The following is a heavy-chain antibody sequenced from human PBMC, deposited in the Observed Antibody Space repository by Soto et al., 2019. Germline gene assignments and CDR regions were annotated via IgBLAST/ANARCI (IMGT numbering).Heavy chain of an antibody. V-gene: IGHV1-2*04. Sequence: ASVKVSCKASGYTFTGYYMHWVRQAPGQGLEWMGWINPNSGGTNYAQKFQGWVTMTRDTSISTAYMELSRLRSDDTAVYYCARVGGSGGSFPHFDYWGQGTLVTVSS. CDR2: INPNSGGT. J-gene: IGHJ4*02. CDR1: GYTFTGYY. D-gene: IGHD2-15*01. CDR3: ARVGGSGGSFPHFDY.